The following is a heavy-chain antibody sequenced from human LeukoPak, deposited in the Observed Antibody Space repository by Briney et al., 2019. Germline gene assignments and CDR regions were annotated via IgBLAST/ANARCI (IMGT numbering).Heavy chain of an antibody. J-gene: IGHJ4*02. Sequence: GASVKVSCKASGYTFTNYGISWVRQAPGQGLEWLGWISAYNGNTNYAQKLQGRVTMTTDTSTSTAYMELRSLRSDDTAVYYCARHPPYSTPVGGYFGYWGQGTLVTVSS. D-gene: IGHD6-13*01. V-gene: IGHV1-18*01. CDR1: GYTFTNYG. CDR2: ISAYNGNT. CDR3: ARHPPYSTPVGGYFGY.